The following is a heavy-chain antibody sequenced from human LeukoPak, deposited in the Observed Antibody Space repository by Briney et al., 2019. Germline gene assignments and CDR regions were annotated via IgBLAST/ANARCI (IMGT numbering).Heavy chain of an antibody. V-gene: IGHV1-2*02. CDR1: GYTFSDYY. J-gene: IGHJ4*02. D-gene: IGHD3-10*01. CDR2: INPSNGDT. Sequence: VASVKVSCKASGYTFSDYYIHWVRQAPGQGLEWMAWINPSNGDTNYAQKFQGRVTMTRDTSISTAYMELSRLRSDDTAVYYCARFRIGAYYFDYWGQGTLVTVSS. CDR3: ARFRIGAYYFDY.